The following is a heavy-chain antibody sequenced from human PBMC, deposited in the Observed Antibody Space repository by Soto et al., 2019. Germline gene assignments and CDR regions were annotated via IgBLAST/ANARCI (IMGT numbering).Heavy chain of an antibody. CDR3: AADLAISDNDY. CDR2: FDPEQRET. V-gene: IGHV1-24*01. CDR1: GNTLTELS. Sequence: QVQLVQSGAEVKKPGASVKVSCKLSGNTLTELSIHWVRQAPGKGLEWMGAFDPEQRETIYSQQFQGRVNLTQDKSTETADMQLTSLRHEDTAGYYCAADLAISDNDYWGQGTLITVSS. J-gene: IGHJ4*02. D-gene: IGHD2-21*01.